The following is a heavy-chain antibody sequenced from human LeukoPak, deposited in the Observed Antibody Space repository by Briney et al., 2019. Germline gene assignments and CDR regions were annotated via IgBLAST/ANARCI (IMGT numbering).Heavy chain of an antibody. CDR2: IYSGDST. CDR3: ARGGAYNEGGIFYYYYGMDV. V-gene: IGHV3-NL1*01. CDR1: GFTFSSYG. D-gene: IGHD5-24*01. Sequence: GGSLRLSCAASGFTFSSYGMHWVRQAPGKGLEWVSVIYSGDSTYYADSVKGRFTISRDNSKNTLYLLMNSLRAEDTAVYYCARGGAYNEGGIFYYYYGMDVWGQGTTVTVSS. J-gene: IGHJ6*02.